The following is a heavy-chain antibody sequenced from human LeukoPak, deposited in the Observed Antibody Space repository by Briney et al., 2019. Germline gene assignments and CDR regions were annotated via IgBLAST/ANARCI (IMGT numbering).Heavy chain of an antibody. CDR2: ISYDGSNK. V-gene: IGHV3-30*03. Sequence: GGSLRLSCAASGFTFSSYGMHWVRQAPGKGLEWVAVISYDGSNKYYADSVKGRFTISRDNSKNTLYLQMNSLRAEDTAVYYCARPHNNWRWYFDLWGRGTLVTVSS. D-gene: IGHD3-3*01. J-gene: IGHJ2*01. CDR3: ARPHNNWRWYFDL. CDR1: GFTFSSYG.